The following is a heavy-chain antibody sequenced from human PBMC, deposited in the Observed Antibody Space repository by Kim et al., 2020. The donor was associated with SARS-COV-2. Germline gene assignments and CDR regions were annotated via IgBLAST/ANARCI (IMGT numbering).Heavy chain of an antibody. V-gene: IGHV4-4*07. CDR1: GDSLSSDY. D-gene: IGHD3-16*02. CDR2: IYTSGRT. CDR3: ASALGH. Sequence: SETLSLTCTVSGDSLSSDYWSWNRQPAGQGLEGIGRIYTSGRTNYNPSLQSRVTMSVDMSKNQFSLKLSPVTAADTAVYYCASALGHWGQGTLVTVFS. J-gene: IGHJ4*02.